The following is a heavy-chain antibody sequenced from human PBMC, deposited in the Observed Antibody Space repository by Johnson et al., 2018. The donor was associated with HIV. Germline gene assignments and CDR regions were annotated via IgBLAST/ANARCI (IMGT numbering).Heavy chain of an antibody. D-gene: IGHD3-22*01. CDR1: GFTFSSYA. Sequence: VQLVESGGGVVQPGRSLRLSCAASGFTFSSYAMHWVRQAPGKGLEWVAVISYDGSNKYYADSVKGRFTISRDNSKNTLYLQMNSLRAEDTAVYYCAREHRYYYDSSGYYRGEAFDIWGQGTMVTVSS. J-gene: IGHJ3*02. CDR2: ISYDGSNK. CDR3: AREHRYYYDSSGYYRGEAFDI. V-gene: IGHV3-30-3*01.